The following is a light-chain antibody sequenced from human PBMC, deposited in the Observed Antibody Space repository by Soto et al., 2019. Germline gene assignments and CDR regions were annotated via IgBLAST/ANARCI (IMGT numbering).Light chain of an antibody. J-gene: IGKJ1*01. V-gene: IGKV3-20*01. CDR1: QSVSSSY. CDR2: GAS. Sequence: EIVLTQSPGTLSLSPGERVTLSCRASQSVSSSYLAWYQQKPGQAPRLLIYGASSRATGTPDRFSGSGSGTDFTLSISRLEPEDFAVYYCQQYGSSTATFGHGTKVDIK. CDR3: QQYGSSTAT.